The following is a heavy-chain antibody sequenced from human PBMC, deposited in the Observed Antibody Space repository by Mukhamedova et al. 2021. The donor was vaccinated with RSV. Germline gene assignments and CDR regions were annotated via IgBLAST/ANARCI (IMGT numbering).Heavy chain of an antibody. J-gene: IGHJ4*02. D-gene: IGHD3-16*01. Sequence: GLEWVSSISVSGGSTYYVDSVKGRFTISRDSSKNTLYLEMNSLRAEDTALYYCEKDMINGYKSGLGYLAYWGQGTLVTVSS. CDR3: EKDMINGYKSGLGYLAY. V-gene: IGHV3-23*01. CDR2: ISVSGGST.